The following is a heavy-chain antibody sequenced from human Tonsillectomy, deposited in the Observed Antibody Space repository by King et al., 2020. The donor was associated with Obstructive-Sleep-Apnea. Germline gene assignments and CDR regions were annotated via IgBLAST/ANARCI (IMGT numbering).Heavy chain of an antibody. J-gene: IGHJ4*02. CDR2: IYYSGST. D-gene: IGHD3-10*01. V-gene: IGHV4-31*03. CDR3: ARGGGGSGNY. CDR1: GGSISSGGYY. Sequence: QMQLQESGPGLVKPSQTLSLTCIVSGGSISSGGYYWSWIRQHPGKGLEWIGYIYYSGSTYYNPSLKSRVTISVDTSKNQFSLKLSSVTAADTAVNYCARGGGGSGNYWGQGTLVTVSS.